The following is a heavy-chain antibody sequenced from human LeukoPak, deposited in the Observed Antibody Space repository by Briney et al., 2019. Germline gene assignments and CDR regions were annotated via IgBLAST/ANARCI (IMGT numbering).Heavy chain of an antibody. CDR1: GFTATSRFTFTKAW. CDR3: ATDKQASPDY. Sequence: GGSLRLSCAASGFTATSRFTFTKAWMSWVRQAPGKGLEWVGRIKSQIDGGTANYSAPVKGRFTISRDDSKNTLYLEMDSLKIEDTGLYYCATDKQASPDYWGQGTLVTVSS. V-gene: IGHV3-15*01. D-gene: IGHD6-13*01. CDR2: IKSQIDGGTA. J-gene: IGHJ4*02.